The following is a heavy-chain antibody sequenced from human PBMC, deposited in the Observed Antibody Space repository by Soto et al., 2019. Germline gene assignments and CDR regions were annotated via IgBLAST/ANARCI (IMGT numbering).Heavy chain of an antibody. D-gene: IGHD4-17*01. CDR1: GFTFSSYG. Sequence: QVQLVESGGGVVQPGRALRLSCAASGFTFSSYGMHWVRQAPGKGLEWVAVISYDGSNKYYADSVKGRFTISRDNSKNTLYLQMNSLRAEDTAVYYCAQGPRYGDYKHFDYWGQGTLVTVSS. CDR3: AQGPRYGDYKHFDY. V-gene: IGHV3-30*18. CDR2: ISYDGSNK. J-gene: IGHJ4*02.